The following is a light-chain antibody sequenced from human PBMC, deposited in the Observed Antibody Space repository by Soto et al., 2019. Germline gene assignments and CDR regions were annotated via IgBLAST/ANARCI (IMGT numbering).Light chain of an antibody. CDR1: QSISTY. J-gene: IGKJ2*01. CDR3: QKSYSIPYT. Sequence: DIQMTQSPSSLSASVGDRVTITCRASQSISTYLNWYQQKPGKAPKLLIYAASSLQSGVPSRFSGIGSGTDFTLTITSLQPEDFATYYCQKSYSIPYTFGQGTKLEIK. V-gene: IGKV1-39*01. CDR2: AAS.